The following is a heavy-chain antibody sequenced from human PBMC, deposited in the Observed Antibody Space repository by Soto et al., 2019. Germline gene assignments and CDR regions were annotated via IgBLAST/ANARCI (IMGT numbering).Heavy chain of an antibody. CDR2: IYYSENT. D-gene: IGHD4-17*01. Sequence: SETLSLTCTVSSGSINSSSNHWGWIRQPPGKGLEWIGNIYYSENTYYNPSLKSRVTISVDTAKNQFSLRLTSVTAADTAVYYCATHPPYGPLDHWGQGTLVTVSS. V-gene: IGHV4-39*01. J-gene: IGHJ4*02. CDR1: SGSINSSSNH. CDR3: ATHPPYGPLDH.